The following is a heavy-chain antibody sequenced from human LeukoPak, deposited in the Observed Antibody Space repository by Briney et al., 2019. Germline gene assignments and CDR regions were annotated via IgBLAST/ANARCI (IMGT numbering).Heavy chain of an antibody. CDR1: GFTVSSNY. CDR2: IYSGGST. CDR3: ARGIHSSGSFDY. Sequence: GGSLRLSCAASGFTVSSNYMSWVRQAPGKGLEWVSVIYSGGSTYYADSVKGRFTISRDNSKYTLYLQMNSLRAEDTAVYYCARGIHSSGSFDYWGQGTLVTVSS. V-gene: IGHV3-53*01. D-gene: IGHD6-19*01. J-gene: IGHJ4*02.